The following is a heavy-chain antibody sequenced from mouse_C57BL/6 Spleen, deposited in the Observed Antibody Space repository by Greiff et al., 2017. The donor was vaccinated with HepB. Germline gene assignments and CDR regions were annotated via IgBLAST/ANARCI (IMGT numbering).Heavy chain of an antibody. CDR1: GYTFTSYW. J-gene: IGHJ3*01. Sequence: VQLQQSGAELVKPGASVKLSCKASGYTFTSYWMHWVKQRPGQGLEWIGMIHPNSGSTNYNEKFKSKATLTVDKSSSTAYMQLSSLTSEDSAVYCWARSQTAQAFAYWGQGTLVTVAA. CDR3: ARSQTAQAFAY. D-gene: IGHD3-2*02. CDR2: IHPNSGST. V-gene: IGHV1-64*01.